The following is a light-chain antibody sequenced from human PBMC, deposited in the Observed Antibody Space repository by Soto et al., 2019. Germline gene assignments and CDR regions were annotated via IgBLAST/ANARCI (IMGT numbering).Light chain of an antibody. CDR3: QSYDSSNPWV. CDR2: EVN. Sequence: NFMLTQPHSVSESPGKTVTISCTRSSGSITSNYVQWYQQRPGSAPTTVIYEVNQRPSGVPDRFSGSIDSSSNSASLTISGLKTEDEADYYCQSYDSSNPWVFGGGTKVTVL. CDR1: SGSITSNY. J-gene: IGLJ3*02. V-gene: IGLV6-57*03.